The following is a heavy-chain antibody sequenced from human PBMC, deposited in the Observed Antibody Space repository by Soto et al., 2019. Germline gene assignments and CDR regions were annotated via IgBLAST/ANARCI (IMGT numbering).Heavy chain of an antibody. D-gene: IGHD2-15*01. CDR2: IQNDASLT. V-gene: IGHV3-74*01. CDR1: GFTFDYYW. CDR3: VRGQRGGFDL. J-gene: IGHJ3*01. Sequence: LVESGGGLVQSGGSLRLSCAASGFTFDYYWMNWVRQVPGKGLLWVSHIQNDASLTTYADSVKGRFIISRDNAKNTLYLQMNGLRVEVTAVYFCVRGQRGGFDLWGQGTMVTVSS.